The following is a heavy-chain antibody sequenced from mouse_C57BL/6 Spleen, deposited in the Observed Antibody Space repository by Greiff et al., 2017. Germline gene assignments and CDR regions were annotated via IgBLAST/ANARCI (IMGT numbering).Heavy chain of an antibody. V-gene: IGHV1-72*01. J-gene: IGHJ3*01. CDR1: GYTFTSYW. CDR2: IDPNSGGT. Sequence: VQLQQPGAELVKPGASVTLSCKASGYTFTSYWMHWVKQRPGRGLEWIGRIDPNSGGTKYNEKFKSKATLTVDKPSSTAYMQLSGLTSEDSAVYYCARSGYYSNLGFAYWGQGTLVTVSA. CDR3: ARSGYYSNLGFAY. D-gene: IGHD2-5*01.